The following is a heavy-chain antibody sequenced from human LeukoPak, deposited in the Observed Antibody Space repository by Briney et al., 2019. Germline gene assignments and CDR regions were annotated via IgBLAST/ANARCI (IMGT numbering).Heavy chain of an antibody. Sequence: GGSLRLSCAASGFTFSSYSMNWVRQAPGKGLEWVSYISSSGSTIYYADSVKGRFTISRDNAKNSLYLQMNSLRAEDTALYYCARGAEVQLWSYYFDYWGQGTLVTVSS. V-gene: IGHV3-48*04. D-gene: IGHD5-18*01. CDR2: ISSSGSTI. CDR1: GFTFSSYS. CDR3: ARGAEVQLWSYYFDY. J-gene: IGHJ4*02.